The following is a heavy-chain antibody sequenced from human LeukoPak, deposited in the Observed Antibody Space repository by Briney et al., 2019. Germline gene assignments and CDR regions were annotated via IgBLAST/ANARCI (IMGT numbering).Heavy chain of an antibody. CDR3: ARHASLGWFDP. Sequence: ASVKVSCKASGYTFTSYYMHWVRQAPGQGLEWMGIINPSGGSTSYAQKFQGRVTMTRDMSTSTVYVELSSLRSEDTAVYYCARHASLGWFDPWGQGTLVTVSS. CDR1: GYTFTSYY. D-gene: IGHD3-16*01. V-gene: IGHV1-46*01. J-gene: IGHJ5*02. CDR2: INPSGGST.